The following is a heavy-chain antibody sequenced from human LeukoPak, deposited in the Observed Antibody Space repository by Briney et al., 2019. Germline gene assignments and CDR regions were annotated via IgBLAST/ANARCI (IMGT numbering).Heavy chain of an antibody. J-gene: IGHJ4*02. CDR2: ISGSGAYT. CDR3: AKETGASYDYPLDY. CDR1: GFTFSTYA. V-gene: IGHV3-23*01. Sequence: GGSLRLSRAAPGFTFSTYAMSWVRQAPGKGLKWVSTISGSGAYTFYADSVKGRFTISRDNSKNTLYLRMNSLRDEDTAVYYCAKETGASYDYPLDYWGQGRLVTVSS. D-gene: IGHD5-18*01.